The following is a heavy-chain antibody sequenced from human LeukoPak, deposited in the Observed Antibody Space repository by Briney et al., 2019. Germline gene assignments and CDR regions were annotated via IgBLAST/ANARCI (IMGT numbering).Heavy chain of an antibody. D-gene: IGHD3-22*01. CDR1: GYTFTGYY. CDR3: ARVRSSGYLFDY. Sequence: GASVKVSCKASGYTFTGYYMHWVRQAPGQGLEWMGIINPSGGSTSYAQKFQGRVTMTRDTSTSTVYMELSSLRSEDTAVYYCARVRSSGYLFDYWGQGTLVTVSS. CDR2: INPSGGST. J-gene: IGHJ4*02. V-gene: IGHV1-46*01.